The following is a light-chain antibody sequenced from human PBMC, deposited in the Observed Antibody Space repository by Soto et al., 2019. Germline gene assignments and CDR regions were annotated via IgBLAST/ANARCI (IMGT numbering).Light chain of an antibody. V-gene: IGKV1-5*01. CDR1: QSISSW. J-gene: IGKJ1*01. CDR2: DAS. Sequence: DIQMTQSPSTLSASVGDRVTITCRVSQSISSWLAWYQQKPGKAPKLLIYDASSLESGVPSRFSGCGSGTEFTLTISSLQPDDFATYYCQQYNSYRTFGQGTKVDIK. CDR3: QQYNSYRT.